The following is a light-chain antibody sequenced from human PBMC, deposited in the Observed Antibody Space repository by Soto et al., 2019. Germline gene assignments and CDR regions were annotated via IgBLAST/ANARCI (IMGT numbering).Light chain of an antibody. J-gene: IGKJ1*01. CDR2: GAS. V-gene: IGKV3-20*01. Sequence: EIVLTQSPGTLSLSPGERATLSCRASQSVSNNYLAWYQQKPGQAPRLLIYGASNRATGIPDRFSGSGSGMEFTLTISRLEPEDFAVYYCQQYGGSVWTFGQGTKVDI. CDR3: QQYGGSVWT. CDR1: QSVSNNY.